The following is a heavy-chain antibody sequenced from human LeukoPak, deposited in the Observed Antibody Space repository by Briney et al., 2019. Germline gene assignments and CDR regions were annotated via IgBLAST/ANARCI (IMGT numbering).Heavy chain of an antibody. CDR3: AREERMIPDY. CDR1: GFTFSGYG. CDR2: IRYDGNDK. J-gene: IGHJ4*02. D-gene: IGHD3-22*01. V-gene: IGHV3-30*02. Sequence: GGSLRLSCAASGFTFSGYGMHWVRQAPGKGLEWVAFIRYDGNDKYYADSVKGRFTISRDNAKNSLYLQMNSLRAEDTAVYYCAREERMIPDYWGQGTLVTVSS.